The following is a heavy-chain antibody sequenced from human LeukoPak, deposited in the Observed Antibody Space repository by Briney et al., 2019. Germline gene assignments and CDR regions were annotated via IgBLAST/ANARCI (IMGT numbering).Heavy chain of an antibody. D-gene: IGHD3-10*01. Sequence: GGSLRLSGAASGFTFDDYAMRWVRQAPGNGLDWDSGICWNSGSIGYADSVKGRFTISRDNAKNSLYLQMNSLRAEDTALYYSAKGSQFGESYNGFDPWGQGTLVTVSS. V-gene: IGHV3-9*01. CDR2: ICWNSGSI. J-gene: IGHJ5*02. CDR1: GFTFDDYA. CDR3: AKGSQFGESYNGFDP.